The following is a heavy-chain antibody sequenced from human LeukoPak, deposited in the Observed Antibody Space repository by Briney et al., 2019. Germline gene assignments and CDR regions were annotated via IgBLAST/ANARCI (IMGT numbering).Heavy chain of an antibody. CDR1: GGSISSGGYY. J-gene: IGHJ2*01. Sequence: PSQTLSLTCTVSGGSISSGGYYWSWIRQPPGKGLEWIGYIYHSGSTYYNPSLKSRVTISVDRSKNQFSLKLSSVTAADTAVYYCARGGYSSSSPSKTIYWYFDLWGRGTLVTVSS. V-gene: IGHV4-30-2*01. CDR2: IYHSGST. CDR3: ARGGYSSSSPSKTIYWYFDL. D-gene: IGHD6-6*01.